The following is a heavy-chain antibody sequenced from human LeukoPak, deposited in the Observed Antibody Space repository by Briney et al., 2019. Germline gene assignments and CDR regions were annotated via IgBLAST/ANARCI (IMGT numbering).Heavy chain of an antibody. J-gene: IGHJ4*02. Sequence: ASVKVSYKASGGTFNTYAISWVRQAPGQGLEWMGGIIPIFGTANYAQKFQGRVTITADKSTSTAYMELSSLRSEDTAVYYCARDYSSSWYFDPWGQGTLVTVSS. CDR1: GGTFNTYA. CDR2: IIPIFGTA. V-gene: IGHV1-69*06. D-gene: IGHD6-13*01. CDR3: ARDYSSSWYFDP.